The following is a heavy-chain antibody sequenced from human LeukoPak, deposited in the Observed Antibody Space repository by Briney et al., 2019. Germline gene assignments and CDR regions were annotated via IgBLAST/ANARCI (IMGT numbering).Heavy chain of an antibody. CDR2: ISWNSAIV. Sequence: GTSLRLSCAASGFIFYDYDMHWVRQAPGKGLEWVSGISWNSAIVVYADSVKGRFTISGDNAKNSLYLQMNSLRPEDTAFYFCTKGHLAVDDSYYFDSWGLGTLVTVSS. CDR1: GFIFYDYD. J-gene: IGHJ4*02. CDR3: TKGHLAVDDSYYFDS. V-gene: IGHV3-9*01. D-gene: IGHD3-22*01.